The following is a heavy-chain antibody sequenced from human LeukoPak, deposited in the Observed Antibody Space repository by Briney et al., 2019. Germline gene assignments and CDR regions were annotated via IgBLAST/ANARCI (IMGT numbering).Heavy chain of an antibody. CDR1: GGSFSGYY. J-gene: IGHJ5*02. Sequence: SETLSLTCAVYGGSFSGYYGSWIRQPPGKGLEWSGEINHSGNTNYNPSLKSRVTISVDTSKNQFSLKLSSVPAADTAVYYCARGKLRYCSSTSYYAPLPRQFDPWGQGTLVTVSS. V-gene: IGHV4-34*01. CDR3: ARGKLRYCSSTSYYAPLPRQFDP. CDR2: INHSGNT. D-gene: IGHD2-2*01.